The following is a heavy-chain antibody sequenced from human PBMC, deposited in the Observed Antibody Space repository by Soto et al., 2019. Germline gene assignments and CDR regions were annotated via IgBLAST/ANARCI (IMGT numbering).Heavy chain of an antibody. D-gene: IGHD2-15*01. V-gene: IGHV3-74*01. CDR3: ARAGCSGGSCYSWFDA. CDR1: GFTFSSYW. J-gene: IGHJ5*02. CDR2: INSDGSST. Sequence: GGSLRLSCAASGFTFSSYWMHWVRQAPGKGLVWVSRINSDGSSTSYADSVKGRFTISRDNAKNTLYLQMNSLRAEDAAVYYCARAGCSGGSCYSWFDAWGQGTLVTVSS.